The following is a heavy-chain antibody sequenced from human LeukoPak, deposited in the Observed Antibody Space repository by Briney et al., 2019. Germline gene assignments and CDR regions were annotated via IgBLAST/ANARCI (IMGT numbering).Heavy chain of an antibody. J-gene: IGHJ4*02. Sequence: PSETLSLTCTVSGGSISSSSHYWGWIRQPPGKGLEWIGSIYYSGSTYYNPSLKSRVTISVDTSKNQFSLKLSSVTAADTAVYYCARDRLGYRSGGSCPRDYWGQGTLVTVSS. CDR3: ARDRLGYRSGGSCPRDY. CDR2: IYYSGST. V-gene: IGHV4-39*07. CDR1: GGSISSSSHY. D-gene: IGHD2-15*01.